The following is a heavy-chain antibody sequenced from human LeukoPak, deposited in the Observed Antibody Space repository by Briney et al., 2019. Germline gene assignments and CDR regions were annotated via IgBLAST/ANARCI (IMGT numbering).Heavy chain of an antibody. V-gene: IGHV3-74*01. D-gene: IGHD6-13*01. CDR2: INSDGSST. CDR3: ARLDSSSFTYFDY. CDR1: GFTFSSYW. J-gene: IGHJ4*02. Sequence: GSLRLSCAASGFTFSSYWMHWVRQAPGKGLVWVSRINSDGSSTSYADSVKGRFTISRDNAKNTLYLQMNSLRAEDTAVYYCARLDSSSFTYFDYWGLGTLVTVSS.